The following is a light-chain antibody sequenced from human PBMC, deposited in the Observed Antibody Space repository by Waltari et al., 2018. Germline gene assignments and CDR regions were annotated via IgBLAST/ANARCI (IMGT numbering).Light chain of an antibody. CDR2: DAS. V-gene: IGKV1-39*01. CDR1: QDIDNY. CDR3: QQSKRVPYS. Sequence: DIQMTQSPSSLSASLGDSVTITCRARQDIDNYLNWYQQKPGKAPNLLIFDASSLQTGVPSRFAGSGSGTDFTLTISSLQPEDFATYYCQQSKRVPYSFGLGTNLDIK. J-gene: IGKJ2*01.